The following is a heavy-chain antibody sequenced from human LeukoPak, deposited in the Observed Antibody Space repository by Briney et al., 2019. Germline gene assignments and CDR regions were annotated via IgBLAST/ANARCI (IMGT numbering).Heavy chain of an antibody. CDR2: ISRSSRHV. CDR1: GFTFSDYS. D-gene: IGHD1-1*01. J-gene: IGHJ1*01. CDR3: VRDLMGSGSTTAYLHH. V-gene: IGHV3-21*01. Sequence: GGSLRLSCAASGFTFSDYSMNWVRQAPGKGLEWVTSISRSSRHVYYAGSVKGRFTISRDNAKNSLYLQMNSLRTEDMAVYFCVRDLMGSGSTTAYLHHWGQGTLVTVSS.